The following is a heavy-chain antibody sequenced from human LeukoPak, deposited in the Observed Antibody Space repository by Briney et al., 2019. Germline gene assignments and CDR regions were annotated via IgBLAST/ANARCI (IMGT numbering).Heavy chain of an antibody. Sequence: SETLSLTCAVYGGSFSGYYWSWIRQPPGKGLEWIGGINHSGSTNYNPSLKSRVTISVDTSKNQFSLKLSSVTAADTAVYYCARGRDSIASRYYYYHMDVWGKGATVTVSS. CDR2: INHSGST. CDR1: GGSFSGYY. CDR3: ARGRDSIASRYYYYHMDV. J-gene: IGHJ6*03. D-gene: IGHD5/OR15-5a*01. V-gene: IGHV4-34*01.